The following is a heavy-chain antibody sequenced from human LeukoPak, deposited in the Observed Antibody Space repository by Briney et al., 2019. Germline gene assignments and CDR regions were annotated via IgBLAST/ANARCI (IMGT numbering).Heavy chain of an antibody. CDR1: GGSISSFY. V-gene: IGHV4-4*07. CDR2: IYTSGST. CDR3: ARGSGSYPPLDY. Sequence: SETLSLTCTDSGGSISSFYWSLIRQAAGKGLEWIGRIYTSGSTNYNPSLKSRITMSVDTSKNQFSLKLRSVAAADTAVYYCARGSGSYPPLDYWGQGTLVTVSS. J-gene: IGHJ4*02. D-gene: IGHD3-10*01.